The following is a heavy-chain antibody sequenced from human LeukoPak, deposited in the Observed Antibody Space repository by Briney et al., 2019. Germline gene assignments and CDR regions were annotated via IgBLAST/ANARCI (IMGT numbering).Heavy chain of an antibody. CDR1: GLTFSIHW. Sequence: GGSLRLSCAASGLTFSIHWMNWVRQAPGKGLECVANINQDGSDKYYVDSVKGRFTISRDNTENSLYLQMNSLRAEDTAVYYCAREEVVTSLDVWGKGTTVTVSS. D-gene: IGHD3-22*01. CDR3: AREEVVTSLDV. CDR2: INQDGSDK. V-gene: IGHV3-7*01. J-gene: IGHJ6*04.